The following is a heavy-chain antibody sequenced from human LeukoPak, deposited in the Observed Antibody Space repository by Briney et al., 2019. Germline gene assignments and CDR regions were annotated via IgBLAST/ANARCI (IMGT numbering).Heavy chain of an antibody. Sequence: SETLTLTCTASGGSISLYYWSWLRQPPGKGLEWIGYIYYSGSTNYNPSLKSRVTISVDTSKNQFSLNLSSVTAADTAVYYSACWKYWGPGGSLDYLGQGTLVTVSS. D-gene: IGHD2-8*02. CDR1: GGSISLYY. CDR3: ACWKYWGPGGSLDY. CDR2: IYYSGST. V-gene: IGHV4-59*01. J-gene: IGHJ4*02.